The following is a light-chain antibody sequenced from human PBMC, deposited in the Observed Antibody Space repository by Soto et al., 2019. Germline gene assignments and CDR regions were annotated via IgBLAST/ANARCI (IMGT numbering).Light chain of an antibody. CDR3: QHYVTSLTT. V-gene: IGKV3-20*01. Sequence: IVLTHSPGSLSLSPGEIATLSFRASQSVSNYLAWYQQKPGQAPRLLIFGASIRVTGIPDRFIGSGSGTDFTLTISRLEPEDFAVYYCQHYVTSLTTFGQGTKVDIK. J-gene: IGKJ1*01. CDR1: QSVSNY. CDR2: GAS.